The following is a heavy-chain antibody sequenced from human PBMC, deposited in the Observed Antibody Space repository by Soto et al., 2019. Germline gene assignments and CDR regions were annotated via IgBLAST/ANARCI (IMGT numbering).Heavy chain of an antibody. J-gene: IGHJ4*02. V-gene: IGHV3-23*01. CDR1: GFTFSSYA. D-gene: IGHD4-17*01. Sequence: GGSLRLSCAASGFTFSSYAMSWVRQAPGKGLEWVSAISGSSGSTYYADSVKGRFTISRDNSKNTLYLQMNSLRAEDTAVYYCAKATTVAYYFDYWGQGTLVTVSS. CDR2: ISGSSGST. CDR3: AKATTVAYYFDY.